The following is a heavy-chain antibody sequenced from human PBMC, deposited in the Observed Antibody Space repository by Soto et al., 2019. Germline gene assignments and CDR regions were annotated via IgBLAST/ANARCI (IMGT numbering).Heavy chain of an antibody. CDR1: GGSISSGGYY. Sequence: QVQLQESGPGLVKPSQTLSLTCTVSGGSISSGGYYWSWIRQHPGKGLEWIGYIYYSGSTYYNPSLKSRVTMSVDTSKNLFALKLSSVTAADTAVYYCARGEAAALGYWGQGTLVTVSS. J-gene: IGHJ4*02. V-gene: IGHV4-31*03. CDR3: ARGEAAALGY. CDR2: IYYSGST. D-gene: IGHD6-13*01.